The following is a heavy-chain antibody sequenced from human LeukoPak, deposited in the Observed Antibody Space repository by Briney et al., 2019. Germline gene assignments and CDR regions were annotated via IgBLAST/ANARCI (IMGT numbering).Heavy chain of an antibody. D-gene: IGHD2-15*01. J-gene: IGHJ5*02. CDR3: ARHASVVAASDP. Sequence: SETLSLTCTVSGGSISSYYRSWIRQPPGKGLEWIGYIYYSGSTNYNPSLKSRVTISVDTSKNQFSLKLSSVTAADTAVYYCARHASVVAASDPWGQGTLVTVSS. V-gene: IGHV4-59*08. CDR2: IYYSGST. CDR1: GGSISSYY.